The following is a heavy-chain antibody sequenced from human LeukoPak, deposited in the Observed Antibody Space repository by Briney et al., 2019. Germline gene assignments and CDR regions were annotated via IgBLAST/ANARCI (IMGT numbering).Heavy chain of an antibody. CDR1: GYTFTSYA. D-gene: IGHD3-22*01. CDR3: ARDSGRYYYDSSGYYDY. Sequence: ASVKVSCKASGYTFTSYAISWVRQAPGQGLEWMGWISAYNGNTNYAQKLQGRVTMTTDTSTSTAYMELRSLRSDDTAVYYCARDSGRYYYDSSGYYDYWGQGTLVTVSS. J-gene: IGHJ4*02. CDR2: ISAYNGNT. V-gene: IGHV1-18*01.